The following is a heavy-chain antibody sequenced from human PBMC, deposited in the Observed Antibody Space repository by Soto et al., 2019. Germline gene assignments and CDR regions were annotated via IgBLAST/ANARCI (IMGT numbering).Heavy chain of an antibody. CDR2: IGWDGVNI. J-gene: IGHJ5*02. CDR3: ARVMAAYNWIVPFDP. V-gene: IGHV3-9*01. D-gene: IGHD1-20*01. CDR1: GFRFDDYA. Sequence: EVHLVASGGGLVQPGRSLRLSCAASGFRFDDYAIHWVRQAPGKGLDWVAAIGWDGVNIAYADSVKGRFTISRGNARNSLYLPMDSLRVEDTAFYFCARVMAAYNWIVPFDPWGQGTLVTVSS.